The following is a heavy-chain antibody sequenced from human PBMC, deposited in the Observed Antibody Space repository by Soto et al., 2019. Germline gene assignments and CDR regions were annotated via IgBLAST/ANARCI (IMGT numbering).Heavy chain of an antibody. V-gene: IGHV5-51*01. CDR2: INPADSDI. Sequence: ESLKISCKASGYSFVNHWIAWVRQRPGEGLGWMAIINPADSDIRYSPSFQGQVTVSVDKSINTAYLQWSSLKASDTATYYCTRPQSSGWYDSWGQGTLVTVSS. CDR3: TRPQSSGWYDS. D-gene: IGHD6-19*01. CDR1: GYSFVNHW. J-gene: IGHJ5*01.